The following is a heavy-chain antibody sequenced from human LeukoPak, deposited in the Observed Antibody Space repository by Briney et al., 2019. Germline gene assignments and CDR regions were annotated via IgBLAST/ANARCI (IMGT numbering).Heavy chain of an antibody. CDR1: GYSLTRHW. Sequence: GESLKISCEGSGYSLTRHWIGWVRQMAGKVLVCMGNIYHGDSDARYSPSFQGQVTFSADKSISTAYLQWSSLKAPDTAMYYCARHATGDDCWGQGTLVTVSS. CDR2: IYHGDSDA. V-gene: IGHV5-51*01. J-gene: IGHJ4*02. D-gene: IGHD7-27*01. CDR3: ARHATGDDC.